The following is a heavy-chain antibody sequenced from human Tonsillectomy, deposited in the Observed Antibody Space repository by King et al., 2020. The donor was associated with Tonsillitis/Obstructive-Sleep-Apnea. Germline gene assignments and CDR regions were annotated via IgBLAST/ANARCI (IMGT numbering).Heavy chain of an antibody. Sequence: EVQLVESGGGLVQPGRSLRLSCAASGFTFDDYAMHWVRQAPGKGLEWVSGISWNSGSIDYADSVKGRFTISRDNAKNSLYLQMNSLRAEDTALYYCAKGKGTMILAPVDYWGQGTLVTVSS. J-gene: IGHJ4*02. CDR2: ISWNSGSI. CDR1: GFTFDDYA. D-gene: IGHD3-22*01. V-gene: IGHV3-9*01. CDR3: AKGKGTMILAPVDY.